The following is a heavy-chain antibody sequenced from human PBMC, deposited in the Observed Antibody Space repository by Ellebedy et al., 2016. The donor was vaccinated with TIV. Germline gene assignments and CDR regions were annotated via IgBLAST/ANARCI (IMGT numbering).Heavy chain of an antibody. CDR1: GGSISSSSYY. CDR2: IYYSGST. J-gene: IGHJ4*02. D-gene: IGHD6-13*01. Sequence: SETLSLTXTVSGGSISSSSYYWGWIRQPPGKGLEWIGSIYYSGSTYYNPSLKSRVTISVDTSKNQFSLKLRSVTAADTAVYYCARENVAAHFDYWGQGTLVTVSS. CDR3: ARENVAAHFDY. V-gene: IGHV4-39*07.